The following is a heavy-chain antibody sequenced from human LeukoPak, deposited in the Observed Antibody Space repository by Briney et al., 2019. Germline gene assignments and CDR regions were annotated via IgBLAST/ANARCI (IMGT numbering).Heavy chain of an antibody. Sequence: GESLKISCKDSGYSFTNYWIGWVRQMPGKGLAWMGIIYPGDSESRYSPSFQGQVTISADKSISTAYLQWSSLTASYTAMSYCARVSPTTKYDYDSSVYRGYFDYRGQGTLGTASS. CDR1: GYSFTNYW. CDR3: ARVSPTTKYDYDSSVYRGYFDY. V-gene: IGHV5-51*01. CDR2: IYPGDSES. D-gene: IGHD3-22*01. J-gene: IGHJ4*02.